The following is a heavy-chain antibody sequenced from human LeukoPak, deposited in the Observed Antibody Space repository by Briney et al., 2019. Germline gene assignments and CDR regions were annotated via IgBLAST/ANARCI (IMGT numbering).Heavy chain of an antibody. CDR1: GFTVSSNY. V-gene: IGHV3-53*01. D-gene: IGHD3-10*01. CDR2: IYSGGST. CDR3: AGDNRGGMVRGGIDY. J-gene: IGHJ4*02. Sequence: GGSLRLSCAASGFTVSSNYMSWVRQAPGKGLEWVSVIYSGGSTYYADSVKGRFTISRDNSKNTLYLQMNSLRAEDTAVYYCAGDNRGGMVRGGIDYWAREPWSPSPQ.